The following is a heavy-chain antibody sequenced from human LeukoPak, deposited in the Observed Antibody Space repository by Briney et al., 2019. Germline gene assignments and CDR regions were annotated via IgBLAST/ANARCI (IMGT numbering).Heavy chain of an antibody. CDR2: ISSSSSYI. Sequence: GGSLRLSCAASGFTFSSYSMNWVRQAPGKRLEWVSSISSSSSYIYYADSVKGRFTISRDNAKNSLYLQMNSLRAEDTAVYYCARASGYTSGWYDDAFDIWGQGTMVTVSS. D-gene: IGHD6-19*01. J-gene: IGHJ3*02. V-gene: IGHV3-21*01. CDR1: GFTFSSYS. CDR3: ARASGYTSGWYDDAFDI.